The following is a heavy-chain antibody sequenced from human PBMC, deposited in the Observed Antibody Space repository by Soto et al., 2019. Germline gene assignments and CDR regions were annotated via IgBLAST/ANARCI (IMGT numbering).Heavy chain of an antibody. J-gene: IGHJ4*02. V-gene: IGHV3-33*08. D-gene: IGHD2-15*01. CDR3: ARDKLLGSTVGYYFDH. CDR1: GFTFSSYG. Sequence: QVQLVESGGGVVQPGRSLRLSCAASGFTFSSYGMHWVRQAPGKGLEWVAVIWYDGSNKYYADSVKGRFTISRDNSKNTLYLQMNSLRAEDTAVYYCARDKLLGSTVGYYFDHWGQGTLVTVSS. CDR2: IWYDGSNK.